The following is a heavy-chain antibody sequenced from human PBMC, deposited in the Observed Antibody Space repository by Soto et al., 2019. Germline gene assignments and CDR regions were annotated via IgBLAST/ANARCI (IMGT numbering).Heavy chain of an antibody. Sequence: QVQLVQSGAEVKQSGSSVKVSCKASGGTFSSYALSWVRQAPGQGLEWMGTIIPRLGTPNYAQKFQGRVTITADEFTNTAYMDLSSLRSEDSAVYYWARPGKYYEVWYGYPPFDYWGQGTLVTVSS. CDR1: GGTFSSYA. J-gene: IGHJ4*02. CDR3: ARPGKYYEVWYGYPPFDY. D-gene: IGHD3-3*01. CDR2: IIPRLGTP. V-gene: IGHV1-69*11.